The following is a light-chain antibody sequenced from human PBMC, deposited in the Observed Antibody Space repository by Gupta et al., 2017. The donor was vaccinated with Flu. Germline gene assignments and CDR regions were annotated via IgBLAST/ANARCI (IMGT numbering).Light chain of an antibody. CDR1: QNVNSW. Sequence: IHLTQPPSTLAASVGDRVTLTCRASQNVNSWLAWSQQRPGTAPTLLIYKASTLHTGVPSRCSGRGSGTEFTITSRSLEDDERATYHCQKYERVSNTCGQGTKV. CDR2: KAS. CDR3: QKYERVSNT. J-gene: IGKJ1*01. V-gene: IGKV1-5*03.